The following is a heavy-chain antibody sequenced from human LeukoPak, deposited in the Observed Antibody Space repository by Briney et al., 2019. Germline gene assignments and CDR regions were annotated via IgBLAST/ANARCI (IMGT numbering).Heavy chain of an antibody. Sequence: GGSLRLSCAASGFTFSSYAMHWVRQAPGKGLEWVAVISYDGSNKYYADSVKGRFTISRDSSKNTLYLQMNSLRAEDTAVYYCARYSCTSTTCYLFDYWGQGTLVTVSA. CDR2: ISYDGSNK. CDR3: ARYSCTSTTCYLFDY. J-gene: IGHJ4*02. CDR1: GFTFSSYA. D-gene: IGHD2-2*01. V-gene: IGHV3-30-3*01.